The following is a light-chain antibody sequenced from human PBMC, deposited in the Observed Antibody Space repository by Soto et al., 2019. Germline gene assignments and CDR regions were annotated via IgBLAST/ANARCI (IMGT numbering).Light chain of an antibody. CDR3: QQRVNSPPT. Sequence: ETVLTQSPARLSLSPGERATLSCRAGQSVSDYLAWYQQKPGQPPRLLFFDASNRVTGVPARFSAGGSGTDVTLIISNLEPEDFAVYYCQQRVNSPPTFGGGTKVEI. CDR2: DAS. J-gene: IGKJ4*01. V-gene: IGKV3-11*01. CDR1: QSVSDY.